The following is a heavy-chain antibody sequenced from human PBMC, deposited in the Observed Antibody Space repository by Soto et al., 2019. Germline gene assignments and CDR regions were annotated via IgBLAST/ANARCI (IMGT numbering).Heavy chain of an antibody. D-gene: IGHD3-22*01. J-gene: IGHJ4*02. Sequence: QVTLKEAGLVLVKATETLTLTCTVSGFSLTNARMGVSWIRQPPGKALEWLAYIFSNDEESYSTSLKSRLTISKDTSKSQVVLTLTNMNPVDTGTYYCARVFHDDSGKYPYYFDWWGQGTRVTVS. CDR2: IFSNDEE. V-gene: IGHV2-26*01. CDR3: ARVFHDDSGKYPYYFDW. CDR1: GFSLTNARMG.